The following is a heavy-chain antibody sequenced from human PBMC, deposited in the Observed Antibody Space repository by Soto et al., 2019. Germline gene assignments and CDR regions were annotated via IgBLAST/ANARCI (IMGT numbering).Heavy chain of an antibody. V-gene: IGHV3-23*01. J-gene: IGHJ4*02. CDR3: AKDLSLVVVAAPLDY. Sequence: PAGSLRLSCAASGFTFSSYAMSWVRQAPGKGLEWVSAISGSGGSTYYADSVKGRFTISRDNSKNTLYLQMNSLRAEDTAVYYCAKDLSLVVVAAPLDYWGQGTLVTVSS. CDR2: ISGSGGST. CDR1: GFTFSSYA. D-gene: IGHD2-15*01.